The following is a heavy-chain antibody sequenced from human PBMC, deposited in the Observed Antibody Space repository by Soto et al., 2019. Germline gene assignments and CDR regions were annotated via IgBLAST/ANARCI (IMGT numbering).Heavy chain of an antibody. D-gene: IGHD2-15*01. CDR2: INSKNGDT. CDR1: GYTFTDYY. J-gene: IGHJ4*02. CDR3: ARPTLAPEFVY. V-gene: IGHV1-2*02. Sequence: ASVKVSCKASGYTFTDYYLHWVRQAPGQGLEWMGWINSKNGDTTYAQRFQDRVTMTRDTAISTAYMELTSLRSDDTAVYYCARPTLAPEFVYWGQGTLVTVSS.